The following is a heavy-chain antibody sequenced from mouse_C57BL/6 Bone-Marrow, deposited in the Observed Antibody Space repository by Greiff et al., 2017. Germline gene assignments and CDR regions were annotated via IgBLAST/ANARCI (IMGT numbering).Heavy chain of an antibody. Sequence: EVQVVESGGDLVKPGGSLKLSCAASGFTFSSYGMSWVRQTPDKRLEWVATISSGGSYTYYPDSVKGRFTISRDNAKNTLYLQMSSLKSEDTAMYYCARELGHWGQGTTLTVSS. CDR3: ARELGH. J-gene: IGHJ2*01. D-gene: IGHD4-1*01. CDR2: ISSGGSYT. CDR1: GFTFSSYG. V-gene: IGHV5-6*01.